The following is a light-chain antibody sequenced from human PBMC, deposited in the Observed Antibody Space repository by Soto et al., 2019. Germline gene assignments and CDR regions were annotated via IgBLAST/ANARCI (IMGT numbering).Light chain of an antibody. Sequence: QSVLTQPASVSGSPGQSITISCTGTSSDVGGYNYVSWYQQHPGKAPKLMIYDVSNRPSGVSNRFSGSKSGNTASLTISGLQAEDEADYYCSLYTRRTYAFGIATTATVL. V-gene: IGLV2-14*01. CDR2: DVS. CDR3: SLYTRRTYA. J-gene: IGLJ1*01. CDR1: SSDVGGYNY.